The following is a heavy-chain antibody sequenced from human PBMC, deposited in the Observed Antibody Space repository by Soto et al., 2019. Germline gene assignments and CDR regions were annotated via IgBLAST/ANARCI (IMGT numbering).Heavy chain of an antibody. V-gene: IGHV3-30-3*01. Sequence: QVQLVESGGGVVQPGRSLRLSCAASGFTFSSYAMQWVRQAPGKGLEWVAVISYDGSNKYYADSVKGRFTISRDNSKNTPYLQMNSLRAEDTAVYYCARDSYDSSGSIDYWGQGTLVTVSS. D-gene: IGHD3-22*01. CDR2: ISYDGSNK. J-gene: IGHJ4*02. CDR3: ARDSYDSSGSIDY. CDR1: GFTFSSYA.